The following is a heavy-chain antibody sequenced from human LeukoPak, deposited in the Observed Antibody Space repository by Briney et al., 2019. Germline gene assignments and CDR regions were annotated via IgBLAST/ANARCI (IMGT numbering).Heavy chain of an antibody. D-gene: IGHD3-16*01. J-gene: IGHJ4*02. V-gene: IGHV4-59*02. CDR2: IYYSGRT. Sequence: SETLSLTCTVSNGSVRSDYWSWVRPSPGKGLEWIGYIYYSGRTNYNPSLKSRATISIHTSRDQLSLRLGAVTAAAPAMYSCARYYDRTGFDYWGQGTLVTVSS. CDR3: ARYYDRTGFDY. CDR1: NGSVRSDY.